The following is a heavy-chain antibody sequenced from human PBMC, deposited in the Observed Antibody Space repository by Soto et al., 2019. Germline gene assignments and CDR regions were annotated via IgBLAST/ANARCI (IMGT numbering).Heavy chain of an antibody. D-gene: IGHD6-13*01. V-gene: IGHV1-3*01. CDR2: INAGNGNT. CDR1: GYTFTSYA. J-gene: IGHJ4*02. Sequence: QVQLVQSGAEVKKPGASVKVSCKASGYTFTSYAMHWVCQAPGQRLEWMGWINAGNGNTKYSQKFQGRVTITRDTSASTAYMELSSLRSEDTAVYYCARTPIAAAVRTFDYWGQGTLVTVSS. CDR3: ARTPIAAAVRTFDY.